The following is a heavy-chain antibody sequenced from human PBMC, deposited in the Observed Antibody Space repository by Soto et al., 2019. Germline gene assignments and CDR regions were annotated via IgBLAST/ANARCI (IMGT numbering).Heavy chain of an antibody. J-gene: IGHJ4*02. V-gene: IGHV4-30-4*01. D-gene: IGHD5-18*01. CDR2: IYYSGGT. CDR1: GGSISSGDYY. Sequence: QVQLQESGPGLVKPSQTLSLTCTVSGGSISSGDYYWSWIRQPPGKGLEWIGYIYYSGGTYYNPSLKSRVTISVDTSKNQFSLKLSSVTAADTAVYYCARERRGYSYGLEYSSGPQDHYWGQGTLVTVSS. CDR3: ARERRGYSYGLEYSSGPQDHY.